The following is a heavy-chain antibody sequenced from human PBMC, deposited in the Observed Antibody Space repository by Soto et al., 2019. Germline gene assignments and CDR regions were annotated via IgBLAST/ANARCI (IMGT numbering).Heavy chain of an antibody. D-gene: IGHD3-10*01. Sequence: QVTMKESGPVLVKPTETLTLTCTDSGIPLSDDTMDVGWIRQAPGKALEWLAHIFSKDKKMYIAASLKTRPSISQDTYKSQVVLTMTNLDPVDTGTYYCGRSVSGSIGGYFDYWGQGSLVTVSS. CDR2: IFSKDKK. CDR1: GIPLSDDTMD. J-gene: IGHJ4*02. V-gene: IGHV2-26*01. CDR3: GRSVSGSIGGYFDY.